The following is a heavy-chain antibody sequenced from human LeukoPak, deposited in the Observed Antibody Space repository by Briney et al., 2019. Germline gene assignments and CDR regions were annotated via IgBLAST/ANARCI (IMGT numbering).Heavy chain of an antibody. CDR2: INHSGST. V-gene: IGHV4-34*01. CDR1: GGSFSGYY. Sequence: SETLSLTCAVYGGSFSGYYWSWIRQPPGKGLEGIGEINHSGSTNYNPSLKSRVTISVDTSKNQFSLKLSSVTAADTAVYYCARMQTPGYFDYWGQGTLVTVSS. J-gene: IGHJ4*02. CDR3: ARMQTPGYFDY.